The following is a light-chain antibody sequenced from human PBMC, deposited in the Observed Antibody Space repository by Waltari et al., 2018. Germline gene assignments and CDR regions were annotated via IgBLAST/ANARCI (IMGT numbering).Light chain of an antibody. J-gene: IGKJ3*01. V-gene: IGKV3-20*01. CDR1: QTIGSNY. CDR2: GAS. Sequence: ELVLTQSPGTLSLSPGERATPSCRASQTIGSNYLAWYQQKPGQAPRLLIYGASSRATGIPDRFSGSGSGTDFTLTISRLEPEDFAVYYCQQYGSSFTFGPGTKVDIK. CDR3: QQYGSSFT.